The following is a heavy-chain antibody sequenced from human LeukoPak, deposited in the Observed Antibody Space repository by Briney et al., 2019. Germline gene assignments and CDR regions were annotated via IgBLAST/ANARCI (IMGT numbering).Heavy chain of an antibody. V-gene: IGHV1-8*01. Sequence: ASVKVSCKASGYTFTSYDINWVRQATGQGLEWMGWMNPNSGNTGYAQKFQGRVTMTRDMSTGTVYMELSSLRSEDTAVYYCARGGGDHYYYYYMDVWGKGTTVTVSS. D-gene: IGHD1-26*01. CDR3: ARGGGDHYYYYYMDV. CDR1: GYTFTSYD. CDR2: MNPNSGNT. J-gene: IGHJ6*03.